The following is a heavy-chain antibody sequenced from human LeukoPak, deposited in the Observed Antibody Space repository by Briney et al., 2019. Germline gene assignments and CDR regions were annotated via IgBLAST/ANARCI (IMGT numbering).Heavy chain of an antibody. Sequence: GGSLRLSCAASGFTFSSYAMSWVRQAPGKGPEWVSGISGRDSSTYYADSVKGRFTISRENSKNTLYLQMNSLRAEDTAVYYCATSGGSYWSWGQGTLVTVSS. CDR2: ISGRDSST. J-gene: IGHJ5*02. D-gene: IGHD1-26*01. CDR1: GFTFSSYA. V-gene: IGHV3-23*01. CDR3: ATSGGSYWS.